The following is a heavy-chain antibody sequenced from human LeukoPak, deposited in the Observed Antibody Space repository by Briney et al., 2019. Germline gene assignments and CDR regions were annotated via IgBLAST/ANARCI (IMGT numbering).Heavy chain of an antibody. CDR3: ARGRYQLLLGDI. V-gene: IGHV3-11*04. Sequence: GGSLRLSCAASGFTFSNYAMAWIRQAPGKGLEWVSYISSSASTIYYADSVKGRFTISRDNAKNSLFLQMNSLRAEDTAVYYCARGRYQLLLGDIWGQGTVVTVSS. D-gene: IGHD2-2*01. CDR2: ISSSASTI. CDR1: GFTFSNYA. J-gene: IGHJ3*02.